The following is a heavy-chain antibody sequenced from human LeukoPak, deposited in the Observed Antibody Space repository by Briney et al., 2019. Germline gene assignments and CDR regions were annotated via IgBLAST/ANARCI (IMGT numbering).Heavy chain of an antibody. CDR2: ISGSGGST. CDR3: AKLGTGRPAATGIVGATRATYYFDY. Sequence: PGGSLRLSCAASGFTFSSYAMSWVRQAPGKGLEWVSAISGSGGSTYYADSVKGRFTISRDNSKNTLYLQMNSLRAEDTAVYYCAKLGTGRPAATGIVGATRATYYFDYWGQGTLVTVSS. CDR1: GFTFSSYA. V-gene: IGHV3-23*01. D-gene: IGHD1-26*01. J-gene: IGHJ4*02.